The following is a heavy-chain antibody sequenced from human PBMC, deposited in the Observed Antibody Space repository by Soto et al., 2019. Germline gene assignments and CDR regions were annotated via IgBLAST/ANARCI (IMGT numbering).Heavy chain of an antibody. J-gene: IGHJ6*02. CDR1: GGSFSSNW. CDR2: IYHSGST. V-gene: IGHV4-4*02. CDR3: ARRIAVARSYYYYYGMDV. Sequence: SETLSLTCAVYGGSFSSNWWSWVRQPPGKGLEWIGEIYHSGSTNYNPSLKSRVTISVDTSKNQFSLKLSSVTAADTAVYYCARRIAVARSYYYYYGMDVWGQGTTVTVSS. D-gene: IGHD6-19*01.